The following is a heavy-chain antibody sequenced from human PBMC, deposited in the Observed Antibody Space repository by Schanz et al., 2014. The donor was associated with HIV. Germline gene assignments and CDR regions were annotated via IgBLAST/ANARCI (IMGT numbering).Heavy chain of an antibody. CDR3: AKSGNGRSLDF. Sequence: QVQLVESGGGVVQPGTSLRLSCAASGFSFSIFGMHWVRQAPGKGLEWVAIIGYDGNNKYYADSVKGRFTISRDNSKNTLYLQMNSLRAEDTAVFYCAKSGNGRSLDFWGQGTLLTVSS. CDR1: GFSFSIFG. CDR2: IGYDGNNK. V-gene: IGHV3-30*02. D-gene: IGHD3-10*01. J-gene: IGHJ4*02.